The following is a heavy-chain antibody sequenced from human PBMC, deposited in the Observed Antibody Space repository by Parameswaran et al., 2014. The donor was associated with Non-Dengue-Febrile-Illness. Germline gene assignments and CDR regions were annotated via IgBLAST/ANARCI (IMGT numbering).Heavy chain of an antibody. Sequence: RWIRQPPGKGLEWIGEINHSGNTNYNPSLKSRVTISLDTSKNHLSLKLNSLNAADTAVYYCARGTFRPSLFRIAAAGKGGFDSWGQGALVTVSS. CDR2: INHSGNT. D-gene: IGHD6-13*01. J-gene: IGHJ4*02. V-gene: IGHV4-34*01. CDR3: ARGTFRPSLFRIAAAGKGGFDS.